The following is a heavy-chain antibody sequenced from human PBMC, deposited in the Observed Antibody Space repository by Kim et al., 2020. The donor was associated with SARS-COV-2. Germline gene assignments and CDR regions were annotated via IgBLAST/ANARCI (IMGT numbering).Heavy chain of an antibody. J-gene: IGHJ3*02. D-gene: IGHD5-12*01. Sequence: ISSFRGQVTISADKSIRTAYLQWSSLKASDTAMYYCARARDGYNFDAFDIWGQGTMVTVSS. CDR3: ARARDGYNFDAFDI. V-gene: IGHV5-51*01.